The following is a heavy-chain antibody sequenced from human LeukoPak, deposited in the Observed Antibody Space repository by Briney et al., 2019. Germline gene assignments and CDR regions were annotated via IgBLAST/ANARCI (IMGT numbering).Heavy chain of an antibody. J-gene: IGHJ3*02. CDR3: TTEYYDILTGYWDDAFDI. Sequence: GRSLRLSCAASGFTFSNAWMSWVRQAPGKGLEWVGRIKSKTDGGTTDYAAPVKGRFTISRDDSKNTLYLQMNSLKTEDTAVYYCTTEYYDILTGYWDDAFDIWGQGTMVTVSS. CDR2: IKSKTDGGTT. D-gene: IGHD3-9*01. V-gene: IGHV3-15*01. CDR1: GFTFSNAW.